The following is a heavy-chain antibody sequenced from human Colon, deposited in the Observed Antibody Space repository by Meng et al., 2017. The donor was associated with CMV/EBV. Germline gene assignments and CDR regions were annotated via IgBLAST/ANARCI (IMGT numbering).Heavy chain of an antibody. V-gene: IGHV3-21*01. J-gene: IGHJ3*02. CDR2: ISSSSSYI. D-gene: IGHD6-13*01. CDR1: GFTFSGYS. CDR3: ARDRDSSSSVDAFDI. Sequence: GGSLRLSCAASGFTFSGYSMNWVRQAPGKGLEWVSSISSSSSYIYYVDSVKGRFTISRDNAKNSLYLQMNSLRAEDTAVYYCARDRDSSSSVDAFDIWGQGTMVTVSS.